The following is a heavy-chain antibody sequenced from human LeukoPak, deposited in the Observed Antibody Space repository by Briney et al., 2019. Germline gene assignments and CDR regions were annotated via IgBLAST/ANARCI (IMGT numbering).Heavy chain of an antibody. D-gene: IGHD3-22*01. Sequence: PSETLSLTCTVSGGSISSGSYYCSWIRQPAGKGLEWIGRIYTSGSTNYNPSLKSRVTLSIDTSKNQFSMRLSSVTAADTAVYYCARGGGYYDSSGYYSEYFQHWGQGTLVTVSS. V-gene: IGHV4-61*02. J-gene: IGHJ1*01. CDR1: GGSISSGSYY. CDR2: IYTSGST. CDR3: ARGGGYYDSSGYYSEYFQH.